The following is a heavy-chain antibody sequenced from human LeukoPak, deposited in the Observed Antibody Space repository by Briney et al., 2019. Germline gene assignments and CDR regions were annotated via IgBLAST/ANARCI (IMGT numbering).Heavy chain of an antibody. Sequence: TAGGSLRLSCAASGFTFSDYNMNWVRQAPGKGLEWVASISRTSSYIYHADSVKGRFTISRDNAKNSLYLQMDSLRAEDTAVFYCARGWDYCTTGFCSSDSWGQGTLVTVSS. CDR2: ISRTSSYI. J-gene: IGHJ5*02. CDR3: ARGWDYCTTGFCSSDS. V-gene: IGHV3-21*01. CDR1: GFTFSDYN. D-gene: IGHD2-8*01.